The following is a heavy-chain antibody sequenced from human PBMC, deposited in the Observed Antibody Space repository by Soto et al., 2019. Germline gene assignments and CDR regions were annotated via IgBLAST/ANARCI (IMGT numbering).Heavy chain of an antibody. D-gene: IGHD3-10*01. CDR1: GCSISSGAYC. CDR2: IYSSGST. CDR3: ARGHKYYGSGSEYKLGVTPYYYMVV. Sequence: PSETLSLTCTVSGCSISSGAYCWSWILHHPGKGLEWIGYIYSSGSTYYNPSLKSRITISVDTSKSQFSLKLSSVTAADTAVYYCARGHKYYGSGSEYKLGVTPYYYMVVSGKGTTVNVSS. J-gene: IGHJ6*03. V-gene: IGHV4-31*03.